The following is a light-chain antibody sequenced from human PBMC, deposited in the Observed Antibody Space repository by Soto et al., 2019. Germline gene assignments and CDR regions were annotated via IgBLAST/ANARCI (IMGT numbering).Light chain of an antibody. CDR2: SGP. CDR3: MQTLQGRT. CDR1: QSLLHSNGHYF. J-gene: IGKJ1*01. Sequence: DIVVTQSPLSLPVTSGEPASISCTSSQSLLHSNGHYFLDWYLQKPGQTPQVLIYSGPNRASGGRERFSGSGAGADCTLKISRVEAEYVVVYYCMQTLQGRTVGRGSRVEIK. V-gene: IGKV2-28*01.